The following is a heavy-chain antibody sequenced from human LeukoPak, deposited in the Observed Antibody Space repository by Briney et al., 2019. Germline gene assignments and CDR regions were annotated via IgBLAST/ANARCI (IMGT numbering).Heavy chain of an antibody. D-gene: IGHD2-15*01. V-gene: IGHV5-51*01. CDR1: GYSFTSYW. CDR3: ARQAPSVVVAATGDFDY. J-gene: IGHJ4*02. Sequence: GESLKISCKGSGYSFTSYWIGWVRQMPGKGLEWMGIIYPGDSDTRHRPSFEGQVTISADKSISTAYLQWSSLKASDTAMYYCARQAPSVVVAATGDFDYWGQGTLVTVSS. CDR2: IYPGDSDT.